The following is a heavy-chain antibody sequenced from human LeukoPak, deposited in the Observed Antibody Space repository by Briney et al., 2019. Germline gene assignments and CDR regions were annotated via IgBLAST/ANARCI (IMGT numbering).Heavy chain of an antibody. CDR1: GGSISSGSYS. CDR2: IFHTGNT. J-gene: IGHJ5*02. Sequence: SETLSLTCAVSGGSISSGSYSWSWIRQPPGKGLEWIGYIFHTGNTYYNPSLKSRVTISVDTSKNQFSLNLNSMTVADTAVYYCAREFWVVTAAGSWLDPWGQGIPVTVSS. V-gene: IGHV4-30-2*01. D-gene: IGHD3-16*01. CDR3: AREFWVVTAAGSWLDP.